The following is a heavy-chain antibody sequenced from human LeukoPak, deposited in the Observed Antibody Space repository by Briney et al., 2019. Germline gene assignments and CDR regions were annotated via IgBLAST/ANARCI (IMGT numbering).Heavy chain of an antibody. Sequence: GASVKVSCKASGYTFTSYDINWVRQATGQGLEWMGWMNPNSGNTGYAQKFQGRVTMTGNTSISTAYMELSSLRSEDTAVYYCARGRTHYDYVWGSYQGPNDYWGQGTLVTVSS. CDR2: MNPNSGNT. CDR3: ARGRTHYDYVWGSYQGPNDY. CDR1: GYTFTSYD. V-gene: IGHV1-8*01. D-gene: IGHD3-16*02. J-gene: IGHJ4*02.